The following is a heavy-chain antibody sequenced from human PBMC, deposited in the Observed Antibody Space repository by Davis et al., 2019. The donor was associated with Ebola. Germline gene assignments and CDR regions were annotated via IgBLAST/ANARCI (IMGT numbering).Heavy chain of an antibody. V-gene: IGHV3-30*12. CDR1: GFTLSSHG. D-gene: IGHD4-17*01. CDR2: ISYDGSNK. CDR3: TTTVTLGY. J-gene: IGHJ4*02. Sequence: GGSLRLSCAASGFTLSSHGMHWVRQAPGKGLEWVAVISYDGSNKYYADSVKGRFTISRDNSKNTLYLQMNSLKTEDTAVYYCTTTVTLGYWGQGTLVTVSS.